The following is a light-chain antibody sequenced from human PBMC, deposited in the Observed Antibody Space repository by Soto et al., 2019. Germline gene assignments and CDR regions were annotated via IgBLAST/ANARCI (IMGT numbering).Light chain of an antibody. J-gene: IGKJ4*01. Sequence: IVMTQSPDSLAVSLVESATINCKSSQSVLYTSNNKNYLAWYQQKPGQPPKLLIYWASTRESGVPDRFSGSGSGTDFTLTISSLQAEDVAVYYCQHYLDIPLTFGGGTKVDIK. CDR3: QHYLDIPLT. CDR1: QSVLYTSNNKNY. V-gene: IGKV4-1*01. CDR2: WAS.